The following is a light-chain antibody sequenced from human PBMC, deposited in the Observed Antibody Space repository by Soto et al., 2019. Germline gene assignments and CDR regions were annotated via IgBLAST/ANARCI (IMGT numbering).Light chain of an antibody. V-gene: IGKV1-5*01. J-gene: IGKJ1*01. Sequence: DFQMTQSPSTLSASVGDRVTITCRASQNINNWVAWYQQKPGKAPKNLIYDASTLQRGVSSRFSGSGFGTEFSLTINSLQPDDSGSYYCQHTRTFGQGTKVEVK. CDR1: QNINNW. CDR3: QHTRT. CDR2: DAS.